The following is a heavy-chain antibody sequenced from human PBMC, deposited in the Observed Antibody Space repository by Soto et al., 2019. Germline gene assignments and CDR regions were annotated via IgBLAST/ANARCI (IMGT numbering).Heavy chain of an antibody. J-gene: IGHJ3*02. CDR1: GYTFTSYY. CDR2: INPSGGST. Sequence: PGESLKISCKASGYTFTSYYMHWVRQAPGQGLEWMGIINPSGGSTSYAQKFQGRVTMTRDTSTSTVYMELSSLRSEDTAVYYCARVVAVAGTRYHDAFDIWGQGTMVTVSS. CDR3: ARVVAVAGTRYHDAFDI. D-gene: IGHD6-19*01. V-gene: IGHV1-46*01.